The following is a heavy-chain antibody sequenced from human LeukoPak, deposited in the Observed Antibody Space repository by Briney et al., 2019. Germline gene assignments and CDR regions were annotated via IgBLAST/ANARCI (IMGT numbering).Heavy chain of an antibody. CDR2: INPNSGGT. CDR3: ARNRQLFSPRFDY. J-gene: IGHJ4*02. CDR1: GYTFTGYY. V-gene: IGHV1-2*02. D-gene: IGHD6-13*01. Sequence: ASVKVSCKASGYTFTGYYMHWVRQAAGQGREWMGWINPNSGGTNYAQKLQGRVTMTRDTSISTAYMELSRLRSDDTAVYYCARNRQLFSPRFDYWGQGTLVTVSS.